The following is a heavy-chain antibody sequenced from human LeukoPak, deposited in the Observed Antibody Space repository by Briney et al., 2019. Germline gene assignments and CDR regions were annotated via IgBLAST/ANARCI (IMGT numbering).Heavy chain of an antibody. CDR3: ARDTFQPGLIDS. CDR1: GFTFSRYA. J-gene: IGHJ4*02. D-gene: IGHD2-2*01. CDR2: INTDSSDI. V-gene: IGHV3-21*05. Sequence: GSLRLSCTASGFTFSRYAMNWVRQAPGKGLEWVSYINTDSSDIHYADSVKGRFTISRDNARNTLYLQLSSLRAEDSAVYYCARDTFQPGLIDSWGQGTLVTVSS.